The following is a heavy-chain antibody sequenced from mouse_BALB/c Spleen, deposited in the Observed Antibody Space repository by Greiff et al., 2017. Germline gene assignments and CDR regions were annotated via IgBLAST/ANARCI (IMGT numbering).Heavy chain of an antibody. V-gene: IGHV1-4*01. Sequence: VHLVESGAELARPGASVKMSCKASGYTFTSYTMHWVKQRPGQGLEWIGYINPSSGYTNYNQKFKDKATLTADKSSSTAYMQLSSLTSEDSAVYYCARSTITTVVGGDYWGQGTSVTVSS. CDR2: INPSSGYT. CDR1: GYTFTSYT. J-gene: IGHJ4*01. D-gene: IGHD1-1*01. CDR3: ARSTITTVVGGDY.